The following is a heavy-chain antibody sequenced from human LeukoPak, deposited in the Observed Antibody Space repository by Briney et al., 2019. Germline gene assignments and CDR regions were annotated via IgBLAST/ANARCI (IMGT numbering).Heavy chain of an antibody. CDR2: ISSASNTI. J-gene: IGHJ5*02. CDR1: GFTFSSYS. CDR3: ARDGWFGDYNWFDP. D-gene: IGHD3-10*01. V-gene: IGHV3-48*01. Sequence: PGGSLRLSCAASGFTFSSYSMNWVRQAPGKGLEWVSYISSASNTIYYADSVKGRFTISRDNAKNSLYLQMNSLRAEDTAMYYCARDGWFGDYNWFDPWGQGTLVTVFS.